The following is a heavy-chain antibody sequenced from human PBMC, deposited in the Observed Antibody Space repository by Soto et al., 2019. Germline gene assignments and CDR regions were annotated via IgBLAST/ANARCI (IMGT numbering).Heavy chain of an antibody. CDR2: STLTMIT. J-gene: IGHJ6*03. D-gene: IGHD3-10*01. V-gene: IGHV1-2*01. CDR1: RYTFTKYF. CDR3: VRSAMVRGVRYYYYFMDV. Sequence: GASVKVSCKASRYTFTKYFTQWVRQGPGQGHSGWDASTLTMITHYAQKFRGRVTITSDRSVSTAYMELSSLRSEDMVVYSCVRSAMVRGVRYYYYFMDVWGKRTTVTVSS.